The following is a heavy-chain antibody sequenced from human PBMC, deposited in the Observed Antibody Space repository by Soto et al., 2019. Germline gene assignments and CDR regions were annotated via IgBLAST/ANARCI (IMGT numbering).Heavy chain of an antibody. CDR1: GGSFGGYY. CDR3: ARVKITGLFDY. J-gene: IGHJ4*02. V-gene: IGHV4-34*01. CDR2: INHSGST. D-gene: IGHD2-8*02. Sequence: SETLSLTCAVYGGSFGGYYWTWIRQPPGTGLEWIGEINHSGSTNYNPSLKSRVTISVDTSKNQFSLKPTSVTAADTAVYYCARVKITGLFDYWGQGTLVTVSS.